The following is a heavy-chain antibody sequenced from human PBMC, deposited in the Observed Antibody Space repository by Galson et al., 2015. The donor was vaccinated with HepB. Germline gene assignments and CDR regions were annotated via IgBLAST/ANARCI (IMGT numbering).Heavy chain of an antibody. CDR3: ARDSGRYFFDF. V-gene: IGHV3-30*04. Sequence: SLRLSCAASGFTFSTYAMHWVRQAPGKGLEWVAIISYDGKKAYYADSVRGQFTISRDNSKNTLSLQMNSLRLDDSAVFYCARDSGRYFFDFWGLGTLVTVSS. D-gene: IGHD6-25*01. CDR2: ISYDGKKA. CDR1: GFTFSTYA. J-gene: IGHJ4*02.